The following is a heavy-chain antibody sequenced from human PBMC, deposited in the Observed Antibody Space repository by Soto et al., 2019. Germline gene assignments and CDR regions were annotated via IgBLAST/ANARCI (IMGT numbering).Heavy chain of an antibody. Sequence: GGSLRLSCAASGITISNYPMSWVRQAPGKGLDWVSGISGSGDRTYYADSAKGRFTISKDISKNSLSLQLDNLGVEDTAVYFCVKDDGGYPSTAPHWGQGTLVTVSS. CDR2: ISGSGDRT. J-gene: IGHJ1*01. CDR3: VKDDGGYPSTAPH. CDR1: GITISNYP. D-gene: IGHD3-22*01. V-gene: IGHV3-23*01.